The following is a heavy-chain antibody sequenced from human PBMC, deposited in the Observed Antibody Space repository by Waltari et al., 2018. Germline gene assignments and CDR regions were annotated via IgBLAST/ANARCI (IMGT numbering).Heavy chain of an antibody. J-gene: IGHJ6*03. CDR2: INHSGST. CDR1: GGSFSGYY. D-gene: IGHD3-3*01. CDR3: ARGLGTDFWSGYPFMDV. Sequence: QVQLQQWGAGLLKPSETLSLTCAVYGGSFSGYYWHWLRPPPGKGLEWIGEINHSGSTNYNPSLKSRVTISVDTSKNQFSLKLSSVTAADTAVYYCARGLGTDFWSGYPFMDVWGKGTTVTVSS. V-gene: IGHV4-34*01.